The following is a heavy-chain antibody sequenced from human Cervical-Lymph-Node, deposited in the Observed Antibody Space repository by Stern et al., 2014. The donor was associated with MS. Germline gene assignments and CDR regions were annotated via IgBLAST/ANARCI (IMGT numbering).Heavy chain of an antibody. J-gene: IGHJ4*02. CDR3: ARKGTYGLDY. CDR1: GYNFASYW. D-gene: IGHD3-10*01. Sequence: QLVQSGAEVKKPGESLKISCKGSGYNFASYWIGWVRQVPGKGLEWMGIIYPDDSDARYPPSFQGQVTMSADKSIGTAYLQWSSLKASDTAFYFCARKGTYGLDYWGQGALVTVSS. V-gene: IGHV5-51*01. CDR2: IYPDDSDA.